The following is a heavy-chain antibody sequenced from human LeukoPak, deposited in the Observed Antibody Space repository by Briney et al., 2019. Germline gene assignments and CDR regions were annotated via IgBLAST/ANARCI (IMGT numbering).Heavy chain of an antibody. CDR1: GGTFSSYA. Sequence: TVKVSCKASGGTFSSYAISWVRQAPGQGLEWMGRIIPILGIANYAQKFQGRVTITADKSTSTAYMELSSLRSEDTAVYYCARWDGVGATTYAFDIWGQGTMVTVSS. CDR3: ARWDGVGATTYAFDI. J-gene: IGHJ3*02. V-gene: IGHV1-69*04. D-gene: IGHD1-26*01. CDR2: IIPILGIA.